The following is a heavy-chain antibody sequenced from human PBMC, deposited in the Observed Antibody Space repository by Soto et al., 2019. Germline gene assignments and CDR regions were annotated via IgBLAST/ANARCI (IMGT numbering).Heavy chain of an antibody. CDR2: VFHTGTT. CDR1: GDSVSSPYY. Sequence: QVQLQESGPGLVKPSGTLSLTCGVSGDSVSSPYYWCWVRQPPGKGLEWIGEVFHTGTTSYHPSLSSRVTISMDKSNNQFSLDLSSVTAADTAVYYCARSAGWYAVHSWGPGTLVIVSS. CDR3: ARSAGWYAVHS. D-gene: IGHD6-19*01. V-gene: IGHV4-4*02. J-gene: IGHJ4*02.